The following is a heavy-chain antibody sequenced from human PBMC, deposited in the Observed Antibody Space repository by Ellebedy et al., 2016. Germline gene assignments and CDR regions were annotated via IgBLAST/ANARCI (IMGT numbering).Heavy chain of an antibody. CDR1: GYNLTDYW. J-gene: IGHJ3*01. CDR2: IAPSDSYS. D-gene: IGHD1-14*01. Sequence: ASVKVSCKGSGYNLTDYWISWVRQMPGKGLEWMGRIAPSDSYSNHSPSFQGHVTISADKSINTAYLQWSSLKASDTAIYYCVRSAGTQDAFDLWGQGTMVTVSS. CDR3: VRSAGTQDAFDL. V-gene: IGHV5-10-1*01.